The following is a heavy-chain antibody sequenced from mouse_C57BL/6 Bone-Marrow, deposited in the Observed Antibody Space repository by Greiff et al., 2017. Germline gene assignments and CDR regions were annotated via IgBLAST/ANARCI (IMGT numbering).Heavy chain of an antibody. CDR2: IRLKSDNYAT. V-gene: IGHV6-3*01. D-gene: IGHD1-1*01. Sequence: DVKLVESGGGLVQPGGSMKLSCVASGFTFSNYWMNWVRQSPEKGLEWVAQIRLKSDNYATHYAESVKGRFTISRDDSKSSVYLQKNNLRAEDTGIYYCTGPFYGSSPYWYFDVWGTGTTVTVSS. CDR3: TGPFYGSSPYWYFDV. J-gene: IGHJ1*03. CDR1: GFTFSNYW.